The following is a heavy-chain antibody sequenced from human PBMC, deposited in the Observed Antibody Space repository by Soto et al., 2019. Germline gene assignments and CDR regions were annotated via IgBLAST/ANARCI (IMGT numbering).Heavy chain of an antibody. J-gene: IGHJ6*03. CDR1: GGSFSGYY. CDR3: ARDLYSSSPENYMDV. CDR2: INHSGST. V-gene: IGHV4-34*01. Sequence: SETLSHTCAVYGGSFSGYYWSWIRQPPGKGLEWIGEINHSGSTNYNPSLKSRVTISVDTSKNQFSLKLSSVTAADTAVYYCARDLYSSSPENYMDVWGKGTTVTVSS. D-gene: IGHD6-6*01.